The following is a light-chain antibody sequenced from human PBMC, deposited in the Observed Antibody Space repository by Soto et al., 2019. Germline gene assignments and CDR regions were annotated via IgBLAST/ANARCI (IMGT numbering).Light chain of an antibody. CDR2: SNN. CDR1: SSNIGSNT. Sequence: QSVLTQPPSASGTPGQRVTISCSGSSSNIGSNTVNWYQQLPGTAPKLLIYSNNQRPSGVPDRFSGSKSGTSASLAICGLQSEGEADYYCAAWDDRLNGFYVFGTGTKLTVL. J-gene: IGLJ1*01. V-gene: IGLV1-44*01. CDR3: AAWDDRLNGFYV.